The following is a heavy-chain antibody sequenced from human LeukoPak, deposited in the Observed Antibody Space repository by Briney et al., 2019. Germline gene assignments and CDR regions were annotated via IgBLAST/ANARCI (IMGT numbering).Heavy chain of an antibody. Sequence: ASVKVSCKVSGYTLTELSMHWVRQAPGKGLEWMGGFDPEDGETIYTQKFQGRVTMTKDTSTDTAYMELSSLSSEDTAVYYCATGIFGVVKCFDYWGQGTLVTVSS. CDR1: GYTLTELS. V-gene: IGHV1-24*01. D-gene: IGHD3-3*01. CDR3: ATGIFGVVKCFDY. CDR2: FDPEDGET. J-gene: IGHJ4*02.